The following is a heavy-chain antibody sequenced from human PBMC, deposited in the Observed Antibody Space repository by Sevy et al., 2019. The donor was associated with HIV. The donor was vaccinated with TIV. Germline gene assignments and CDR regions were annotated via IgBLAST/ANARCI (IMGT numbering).Heavy chain of an antibody. Sequence: SETLSLTCTVSGGSISSSSYYWGWIRQPPGKGLEWIGSIYYSGSTYYNPSLKSRVTISVDTSKNQFSLKLSSVTAADTAVYYCATDIVVVPAAEEGVCDYWGQGTPVTVSS. CDR1: GGSISSSSYY. CDR2: IYYSGST. J-gene: IGHJ4*02. CDR3: ATDIVVVPAAEEGVCDY. D-gene: IGHD2-2*01. V-gene: IGHV4-39*01.